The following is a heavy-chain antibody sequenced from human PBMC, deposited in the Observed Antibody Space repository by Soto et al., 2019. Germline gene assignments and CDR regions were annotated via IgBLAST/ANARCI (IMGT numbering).Heavy chain of an antibody. D-gene: IGHD3-10*01. CDR3: ARRPGGSGSYQVDY. J-gene: IGHJ4*02. CDR2: INHSGST. CDR1: GGSFSGYY. Sequence: QVQLQQWGAGLLKPSETLSLTCAVYGGSFSGYYWSWIRQPPGKGLEWIGEINHSGSTNYNPSRKRPVHRSGDTAKNQISLKLSSVTAADTAVYYCARRPGGSGSYQVDYWGQGTLVTVSS. V-gene: IGHV4-34*01.